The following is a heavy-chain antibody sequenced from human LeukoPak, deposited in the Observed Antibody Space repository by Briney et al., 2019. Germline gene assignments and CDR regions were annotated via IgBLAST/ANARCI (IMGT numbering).Heavy chain of an antibody. V-gene: IGHV4-4*07. D-gene: IGHD3-10*01. J-gene: IGHJ5*02. CDR3: ARDSGTTGEVKFDP. CDR1: GDSISSLF. Sequence: KPSETLSLTCTVSGDSISSLFLSWIRQPAGKGLEWIGRIYGSRSTTYNPSLKSRVTMSVDTSKNQFSLKLTSVTAADTAVYYCARDSGTTGEVKFDPWGHGILVTVSS. CDR2: IYGSRST.